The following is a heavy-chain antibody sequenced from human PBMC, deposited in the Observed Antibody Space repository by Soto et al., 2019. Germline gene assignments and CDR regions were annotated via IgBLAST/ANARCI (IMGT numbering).Heavy chain of an antibody. J-gene: IGHJ4*02. Sequence: EVQLVESGGGLVQPGGSLRLSCAASGFTLSDHYMDWVRQAPGKGLEWVGRTRNKANSYTTEYAASVTGRFTLSRDDSQNSLYLQMNSLRTEDTAVYYWASSWGDRRSFDYWGQGTLVTVSS. V-gene: IGHV3-72*01. CDR1: GFTLSDHY. CDR2: TRNKANSYTT. D-gene: IGHD2-21*02. CDR3: ASSWGDRRSFDY.